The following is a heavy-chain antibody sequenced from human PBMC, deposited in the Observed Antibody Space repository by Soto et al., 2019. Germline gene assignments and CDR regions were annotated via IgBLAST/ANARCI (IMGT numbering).Heavy chain of an antibody. D-gene: IGHD4-17*01. V-gene: IGHV1-2*02. J-gene: IGHJ4*02. CDR1: GYTFAAYY. Sequence: QVQLVQSGAEVKKPGASVKVSCKTSGYTFAAYYIHWIRQAPGQGLEWMGWINPTSGGTVYAQNLQDRVTMTRDTSISTAYMELRRLNSDDTAVYYWARDPAYGDYWGYFFDSWGQGTPVTVSS. CDR2: INPTSGGT. CDR3: ARDPAYGDYWGYFFDS.